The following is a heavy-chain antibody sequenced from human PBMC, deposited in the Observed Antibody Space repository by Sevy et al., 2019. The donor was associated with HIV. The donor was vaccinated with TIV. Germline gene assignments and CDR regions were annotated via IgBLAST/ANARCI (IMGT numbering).Heavy chain of an antibody. V-gene: IGHV1-69*13. CDR2: IIPISATA. CDR3: ARTDYYDSDGYYLYAFDI. D-gene: IGHD3-22*01. Sequence: ASVKVSCKAFGGTFSSYAISWVRQAPGQGLEWMGGIIPISATANYAQKFQGRVTITADESTSTAYMEKGGLRSEDTAVYYCARTDYYDSDGYYLYAFDIWGQGTVVTVSS. CDR1: GGTFSSYA. J-gene: IGHJ3*02.